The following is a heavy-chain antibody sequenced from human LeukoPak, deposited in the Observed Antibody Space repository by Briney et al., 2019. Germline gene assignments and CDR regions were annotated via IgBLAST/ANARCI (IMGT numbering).Heavy chain of an antibody. Sequence: GGSLRLSCAASGSTFSSYGMHWVRQAPGKGLEWVAVISYDGSNKYFADSVKGRFTISRDNSKNTLYLQMNSLRAEDTAVYYCAKGNYYGPFDYWGQGTLVTVSS. CDR1: GSTFSSYG. J-gene: IGHJ4*02. V-gene: IGHV3-30*18. D-gene: IGHD3-10*01. CDR2: ISYDGSNK. CDR3: AKGNYYGPFDY.